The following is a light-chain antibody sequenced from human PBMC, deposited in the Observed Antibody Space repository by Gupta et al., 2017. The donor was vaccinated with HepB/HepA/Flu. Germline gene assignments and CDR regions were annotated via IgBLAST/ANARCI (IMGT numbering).Light chain of an antibody. V-gene: IGLV2-14*01. Sequence: QSALTQPASVSGSPGQSITISCTGTSGDFGDHNYLSWYQQHPGKAPKVIIYNVSNRPSGVSSRFSGSKSGNTASLTISGLQAEDEADYYCSSYTYSRWACGGGTKLSVL. CDR1: SGDFGDHNY. CDR2: NVS. J-gene: IGLJ3*02. CDR3: SSYTYSRWA.